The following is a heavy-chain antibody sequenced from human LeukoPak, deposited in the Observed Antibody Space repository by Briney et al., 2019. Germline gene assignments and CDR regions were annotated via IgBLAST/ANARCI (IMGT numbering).Heavy chain of an antibody. Sequence: AGGSLRLSCVASGFTFTSYFMSWVRQAPGKGLEWVANIKQDGSEKYYVDSVKGRFTISRDNAKNSLYLQMNSLRAEDTAVYYCAKPWDIVVVPAEYYFDYWGQGTLVTVSS. J-gene: IGHJ4*02. V-gene: IGHV3-7*03. D-gene: IGHD2-2*01. CDR3: AKPWDIVVVPAEYYFDY. CDR2: IKQDGSEK. CDR1: GFTFTSYF.